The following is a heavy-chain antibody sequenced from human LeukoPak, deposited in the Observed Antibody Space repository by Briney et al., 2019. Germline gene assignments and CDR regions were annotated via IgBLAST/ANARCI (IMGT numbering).Heavy chain of an antibody. CDR3: ARAFGLREAIDY. Sequence: PSETLSLTCAVYGGSFSGYYWSWIRQPPGKGLEWIGEINHSGSTYYNPSLKSRVTISVDRSKNQFSLKLSSVTAADTAVYYCARAFGLREAIDYWGQGTLVTVSS. D-gene: IGHD3/OR15-3a*01. V-gene: IGHV4-34*01. J-gene: IGHJ4*02. CDR1: GGSFSGYY. CDR2: INHSGST.